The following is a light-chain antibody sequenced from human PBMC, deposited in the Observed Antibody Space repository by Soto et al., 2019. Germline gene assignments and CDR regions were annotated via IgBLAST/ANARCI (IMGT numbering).Light chain of an antibody. V-gene: IGLV2-14*01. CDR1: SSDVGGYNY. J-gene: IGLJ1*01. CDR3: SSYTSSSTPI. CDR2: EVS. Sequence: QSALTQPASVSGSPGQSITNSCTGTSSDVGGYNYVSWYQQHPGKAPKLMIYEVSNRPSGVSNRFSGSKSGNTASLTISGLQAEDEADYYCSSYTSSSTPIFGTGTKVTVL.